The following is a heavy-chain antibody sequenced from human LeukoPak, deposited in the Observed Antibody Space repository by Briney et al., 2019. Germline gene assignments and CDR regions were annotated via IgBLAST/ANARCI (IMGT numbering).Heavy chain of an antibody. Sequence: GGSLRLSCAASGFTVSSNYMSWVRQAPGKGLEWVSVIYSGGSTYYADSVKGRFTISRDNSKNTLYLQMNSLRAEDTAVYYCASLAVSSSSYYGMDVWGQGTTVTVSS. CDR2: IYSGGST. D-gene: IGHD6-6*01. CDR3: ASLAVSSSSYYGMDV. J-gene: IGHJ6*02. V-gene: IGHV3-53*01. CDR1: GFTVSSNY.